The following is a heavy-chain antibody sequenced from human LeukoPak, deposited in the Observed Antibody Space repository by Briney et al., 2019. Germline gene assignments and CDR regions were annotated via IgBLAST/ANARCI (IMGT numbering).Heavy chain of an antibody. CDR1: GFTFSNAW. CDR3: AREEAPVEGDDAFDI. CDR2: IKSKTDGGTT. V-gene: IGHV3-15*05. D-gene: IGHD3-16*01. J-gene: IGHJ3*02. Sequence: GGSLRLSCAASGFTFSNAWMSWVRQAPGKGLEWVGRIKSKTDGGTTDYAAPVKGRFTISRDNAKNTLYLQMKSLRVEDTAVYYCAREEAPVEGDDAFDIWGQGTMVTVSS.